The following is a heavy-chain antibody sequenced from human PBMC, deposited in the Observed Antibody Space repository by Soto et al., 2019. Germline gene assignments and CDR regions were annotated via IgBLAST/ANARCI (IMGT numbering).Heavy chain of an antibody. V-gene: IGHV3-30*18. CDR2: LSFDGTKT. CDR1: GFTFSTYA. CDR3: AKFRYYDSSGYYPYDAFDV. D-gene: IGHD3-22*01. J-gene: IGHJ3*01. Sequence: GGSLRLSCAASGFTFSTYAMHWVLQAPGKGLDWVALLSFDGTKTYYGDSVKGRFTISRDNSASTLYLQMDSLRAEDTAVYFCAKFRYYDSSGYYPYDAFDVWGQGTMVTV.